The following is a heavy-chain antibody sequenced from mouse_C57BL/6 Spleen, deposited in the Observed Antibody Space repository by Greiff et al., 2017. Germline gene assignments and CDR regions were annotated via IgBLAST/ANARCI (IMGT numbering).Heavy chain of an antibody. J-gene: IGHJ2*01. CDR1: GYSFTGYY. CDR2: INPSTGGT. CDR3: ARGGNYAGY. D-gene: IGHD2-1*01. Sequence: EVKLVESGPELVKPGASVKISCKASGYSFTGYYMNWVKQSPEKSLEWIGEINPSTGGTTYNQKFKAKATLTVDKSSSTAYMQLKSLTSEDSAVYYCARGGNYAGYWGQGTTLTVSS. V-gene: IGHV1-42*01.